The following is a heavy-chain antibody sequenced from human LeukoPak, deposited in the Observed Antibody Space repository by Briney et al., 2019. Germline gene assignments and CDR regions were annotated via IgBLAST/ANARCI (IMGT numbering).Heavy chain of an antibody. CDR3: ARNTAMEYYYMDG. CDR2: IYYSGST. CDR1: GGSISSYY. J-gene: IGHJ6*03. D-gene: IGHD5-18*01. Sequence: SETLSLTCTVSGGSISSYYWSWLRQPPGKGLEWIGYIYYSGSTNYSPSLKSRVTISVDTSKNQFSLKLSSVTAADTAVYYCARNTAMEYYYMDGWGKGTTVTVSS. V-gene: IGHV4-59*01.